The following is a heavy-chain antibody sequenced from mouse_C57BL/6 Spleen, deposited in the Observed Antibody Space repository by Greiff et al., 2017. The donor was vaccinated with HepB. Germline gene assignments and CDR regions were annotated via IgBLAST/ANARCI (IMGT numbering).Heavy chain of an antibody. CDR3: ARRDYYGSSPLYYYAMDY. CDR1: GYTFTSYW. V-gene: IGHV1-59*01. J-gene: IGHJ4*01. D-gene: IGHD1-1*01. Sequence: QVQLQQSGAELVRPGTSVKLSCKASGYTFTSYWMHWVKQRPGQGLEWIGVIDPSDSYTNYNQKFKGKATLTVDTSSSTAYMQLSSLTSEDSAVYYCARRDYYGSSPLYYYAMDYWGQGTSVTVSS. CDR2: IDPSDSYT.